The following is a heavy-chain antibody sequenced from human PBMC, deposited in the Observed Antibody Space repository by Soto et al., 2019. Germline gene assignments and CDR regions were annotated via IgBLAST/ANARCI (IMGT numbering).Heavy chain of an antibody. V-gene: IGHV4-4*02. J-gene: IGHJ6*02. Sequence: PSETLSLTCAVSGGSISSSNWWSWVRQPPGKGLEWIGEIYHSGSTNYNPSLKSRVTISVDKSKNQFSLKLSSVTAADTAVYYCARAGTAAGTWYYYYYGMDVWGQGTTVTVSS. CDR1: GGSISSSNW. CDR3: ARAGTAAGTWYYYYYGMDV. D-gene: IGHD6-13*01. CDR2: IYHSGST.